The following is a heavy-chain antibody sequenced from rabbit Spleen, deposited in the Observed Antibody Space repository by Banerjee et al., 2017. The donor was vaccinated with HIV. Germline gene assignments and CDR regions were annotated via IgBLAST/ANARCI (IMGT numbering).Heavy chain of an antibody. Sequence: QSLEESGGDLVKPGASLTLTCTASGFSFSSSYYMCWVRQAPGKGLEWIACIYIGSSGTTYYASWAKGRFTISKTSSTTVTLQMTSLTVADTATYFCARDLDGVIGWNFGWWGPGTLVTVS. D-gene: IGHD4-1*01. J-gene: IGHJ6*01. CDR3: ARDLDGVIGWNFGW. CDR2: IYIGSSGTT. CDR1: GFSFSSSYY. V-gene: IGHV1S40*01.